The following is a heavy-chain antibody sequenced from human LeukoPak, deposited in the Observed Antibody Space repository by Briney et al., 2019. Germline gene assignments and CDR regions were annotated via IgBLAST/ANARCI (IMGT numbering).Heavy chain of an antibody. CDR3: THLKQWLQPKYYYYYMDV. D-gene: IGHD6-19*01. CDR1: GFTFSDYS. J-gene: IGHJ6*03. Sequence: GGSLRLSCAASGFTFSDYSMNWVRQAPGKGLEWVSSISSSTRYIHYADSVKGRFTISRDNAKNSLYLQMNSLKTEDTAVYYCTHLKQWLQPKYYYYYMDVWGKGTTVTVSS. V-gene: IGHV3-21*03. CDR2: ISSSTRYI.